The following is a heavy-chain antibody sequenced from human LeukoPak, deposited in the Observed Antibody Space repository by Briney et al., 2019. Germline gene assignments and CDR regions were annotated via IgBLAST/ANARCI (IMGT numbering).Heavy chain of an antibody. V-gene: IGHV4-59*01. Sequence: KSSETLSLTCTVSGGSISSYYWSWIRQPPGKGLEWIGYIYYSGSTSYSPSLKSRVTMLVDTSKNQFSLKLSSVTAADTAVYYCAMYQSPIPAAGSRYAFDIWGQGTMVTVSS. CDR1: GGSISSYY. CDR2: IYYSGST. D-gene: IGHD6-13*01. J-gene: IGHJ3*02. CDR3: AMYQSPIPAAGSRYAFDI.